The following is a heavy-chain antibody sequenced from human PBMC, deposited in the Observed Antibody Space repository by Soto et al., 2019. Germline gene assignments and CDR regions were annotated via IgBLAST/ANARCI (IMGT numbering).Heavy chain of an antibody. CDR1: GGSISSYY. CDR2: IYYSGST. Sequence: QVQLQESGPGLVKPSETLSLTYTVSGGSISSYYWSWIRQPPGKGLEWIGYIYYSGSTNYNPSLNGRVTQSVDTSKNQFARKLNSRTAADTALYYCARHNDGSGSTYFDCSGQGTLVTVSS. D-gene: IGHD3-10*01. V-gene: IGHV4-59*08. J-gene: IGHJ4*02. CDR3: ARHNDGSGSTYFDC.